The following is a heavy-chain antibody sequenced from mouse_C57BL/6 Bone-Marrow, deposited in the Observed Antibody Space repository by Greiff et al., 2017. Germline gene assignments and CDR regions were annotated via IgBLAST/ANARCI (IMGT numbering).Heavy chain of an antibody. V-gene: IGHV1-55*01. CDR2: IYPGSGST. CDR1: GYTFTSYW. J-gene: IGHJ4*01. Sequence: VKLQQPGAELVKPGASVEMSCKASGYTFTSYWITWVKQRPGQGLEWIGDIYPGSGSTNYNEKFKSKATLTVDTSSSTAYMQLSSLTSEDSAVYYCAIFDYPLYYYAMDYWGQGTSVTVSS. D-gene: IGHD2-4*01. CDR3: AIFDYPLYYYAMDY.